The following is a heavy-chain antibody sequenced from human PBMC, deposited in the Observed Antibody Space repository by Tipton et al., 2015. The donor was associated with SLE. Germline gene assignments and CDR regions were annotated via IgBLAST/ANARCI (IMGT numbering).Heavy chain of an antibody. Sequence: SLRLSCAASGFTFSNYDINWVRQAPGKGLEWLSYISSSGDAIYYADSVKGRFTISRENAKNSLYLQMNRLRAEDTAIYYCAREGAKVYDFWSNYDHYFYWDVWGKGTTVTVSS. J-gene: IGHJ6*03. CDR2: ISSSGDAI. D-gene: IGHD3-3*01. CDR1: GFTFSNYD. V-gene: IGHV3-48*03. CDR3: AREGAKVYDFWSNYDHYFYWDV.